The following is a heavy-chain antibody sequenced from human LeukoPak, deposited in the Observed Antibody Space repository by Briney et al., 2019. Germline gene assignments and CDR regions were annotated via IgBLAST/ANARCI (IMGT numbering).Heavy chain of an antibody. D-gene: IGHD4-17*01. CDR2: IYNTGST. CDR1: GFTVSSNY. V-gene: IGHV3-66*01. Sequence: GRSLRLSCAASGFTVSSNYMSWVRQAPGKGLEWVSLIYNTGSTYYADSVKGRFTISRDNSKNTVYLQMNSLRAEDTAVYYCARDRGVTLTTVDWYFDLWGRGTLVTVSS. J-gene: IGHJ2*01. CDR3: ARDRGVTLTTVDWYFDL.